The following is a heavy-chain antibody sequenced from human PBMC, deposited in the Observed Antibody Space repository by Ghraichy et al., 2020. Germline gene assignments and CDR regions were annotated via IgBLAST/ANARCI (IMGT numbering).Heavy chain of an antibody. J-gene: IGHJ4*02. D-gene: IGHD2-21*02. Sequence: GGSLRLSCAASGFTVSSNYMSWVRQAPGKGLEWVSVIYSGGSTYYADSVKGRFTISRDNSKNTLYLQMNSLRAEDTAVYYCARYGDSYYFDYWGQGTLVTVSS. CDR2: IYSGGST. CDR1: GFTVSSNY. V-gene: IGHV3-53*01. CDR3: ARYGDSYYFDY.